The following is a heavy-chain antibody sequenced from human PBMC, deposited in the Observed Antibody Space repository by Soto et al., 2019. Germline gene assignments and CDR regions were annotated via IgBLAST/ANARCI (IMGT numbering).Heavy chain of an antibody. D-gene: IGHD2-15*01. J-gene: IGHJ4*02. CDR3: ASRVVAATNTPDFDS. CDR2: MNPNSGNT. V-gene: IGHV1-8*01. CDR1: GYTFTSYD. Sequence: ASVKVSCKASGYTFTSYDINWVRQATGQGLEWMGWMNPNSGNTGYAQKFQGRVTMTRNTSISTAYMELSSLRSEDTAVYYCASRVVAATNTPDFDSWAQGTLVTVSS.